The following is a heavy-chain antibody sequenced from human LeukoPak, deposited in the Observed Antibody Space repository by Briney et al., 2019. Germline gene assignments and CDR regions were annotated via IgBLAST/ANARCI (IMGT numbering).Heavy chain of an antibody. CDR1: GFTCGESW. V-gene: IGHV3-7*01. D-gene: IGHD1-1*01. Sequence: PGGSLRLSCAASGFTCGESWMTWVRQAPGQGLEWVAAIKKDGSVKDYVDSVKGRFTISRDNGKNSLYLQMNSLRADDTAVYYCATYTNWVAGDVWGQGTMVSVSS. CDR3: ATYTNWVAGDV. CDR2: IKKDGSVK. J-gene: IGHJ6*02.